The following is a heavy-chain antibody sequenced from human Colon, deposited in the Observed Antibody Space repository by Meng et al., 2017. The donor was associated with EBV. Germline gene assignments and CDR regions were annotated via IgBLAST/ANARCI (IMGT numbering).Heavy chain of an antibody. V-gene: IGHV4-4*02. Sequence: QVQLQESGPGLVEPAGPLSLTCAVSGASISSNNWWSWVRQPPGKGLEWIGEIYHGGNTNYNPSLKSRVTISVDRSNDQFSLSLSSVTAADTAVYYCARGNAYNAPSFDYWGQGTLVTVSS. CDR1: GASISSNNW. J-gene: IGHJ4*02. CDR3: ARGNAYNAPSFDY. D-gene: IGHD5-24*01. CDR2: IYHGGNT.